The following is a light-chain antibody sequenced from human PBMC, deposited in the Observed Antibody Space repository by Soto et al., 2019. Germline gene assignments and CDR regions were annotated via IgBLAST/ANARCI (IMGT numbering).Light chain of an antibody. V-gene: IGKV3-15*01. CDR3: HQDNNWPSFN. CDR2: GAS. Sequence: EIVMTQSPATLSVSPGERATLSCRASQSVSTNLAWYQQKPGQAHRLLIYGASTRATGIPARFSGSGSGTECTLTSISLQSDDFAVYYWHQDNNWPSFNFGPGTKVDIK. CDR1: QSVSTN. J-gene: IGKJ3*01.